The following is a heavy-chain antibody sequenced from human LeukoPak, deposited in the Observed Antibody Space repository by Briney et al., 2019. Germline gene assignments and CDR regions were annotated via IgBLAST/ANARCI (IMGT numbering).Heavy chain of an antibody. Sequence: ASVKVSCKASGYTFTSYGISWVRQAPGQGLEWMGWISAYNGNTNYAQKLQGRVTMTTDTSTSTAYMELSSLRSEDTAVYYCARDRDSSGWLDAFDIWGQGTMVTVSS. CDR3: ARDRDSSGWLDAFDI. CDR1: GYTFTSYG. J-gene: IGHJ3*02. V-gene: IGHV1-18*01. D-gene: IGHD6-19*01. CDR2: ISAYNGNT.